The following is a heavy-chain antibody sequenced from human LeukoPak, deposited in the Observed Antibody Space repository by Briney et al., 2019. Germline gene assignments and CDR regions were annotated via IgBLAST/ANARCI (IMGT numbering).Heavy chain of an antibody. CDR2: IYYNGST. V-gene: IGHV4-31*03. J-gene: IGHJ5*02. CDR3: ARDHGGNSNWFDP. D-gene: IGHD4-23*01. Sequence: SQTLSLTCTVSGGSISSGGYYWSWIRQHPGKGLEWIGYIYYNGSTYYNPSLKSRVTISVDTSKNQFSLKLSSVTAADTAVYYCARDHGGNSNWFDPWGQGTLVTVSS. CDR1: GGSISSGGYY.